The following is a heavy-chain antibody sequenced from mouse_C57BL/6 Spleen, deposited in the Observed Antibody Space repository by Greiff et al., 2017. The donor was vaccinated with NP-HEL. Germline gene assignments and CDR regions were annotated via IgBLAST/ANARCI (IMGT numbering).Heavy chain of an antibody. CDR3: ARKDYSNYYWYFDV. V-gene: IGHV1-19*01. D-gene: IGHD2-5*01. CDR1: GYAFTDYY. J-gene: IGHJ1*03. Sequence: VQLKQSGPVLVKPGASVKMSCKASGYAFTDYYMNWVKQSHGKSLEWIGVINPYNGGTSYNQKFKGKATLTVDKSSSTAYMELNSLTSEDSAVYYCARKDYSNYYWYFDVWGTGTTVTVSS. CDR2: INPYNGGT.